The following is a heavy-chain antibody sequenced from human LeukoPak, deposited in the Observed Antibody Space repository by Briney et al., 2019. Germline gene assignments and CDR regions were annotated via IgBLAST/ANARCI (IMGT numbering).Heavy chain of an antibody. V-gene: IGHV4-59*01. Sequence: SETLSLTCTVSGGSISSYYWSWIRQPPGKGLEWIGYIYYSGSTNYNPSLKSRVTISVDTSKNQFSLKLSSVTAADTAVYHCARSDEWLVGYFDYWGQGTLVTVSS. CDR1: GGSISSYY. J-gene: IGHJ4*02. CDR2: IYYSGST. D-gene: IGHD6-19*01. CDR3: ARSDEWLVGYFDY.